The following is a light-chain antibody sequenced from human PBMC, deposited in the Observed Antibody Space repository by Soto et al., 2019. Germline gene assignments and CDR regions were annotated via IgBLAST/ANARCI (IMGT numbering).Light chain of an antibody. Sequence: AIQMTQSPSSLSASVGDRVTITCRASQDISDDVGWYQQTPGKAPKLLISGASRLQSGVPSRFSVSGSVAAFTLTITSLRPEDCATYYCLLNHNYPRTFGQWTKVEI. J-gene: IGKJ1*01. CDR1: QDISDD. V-gene: IGKV1-6*01. CDR2: GAS. CDR3: LLNHNYPRT.